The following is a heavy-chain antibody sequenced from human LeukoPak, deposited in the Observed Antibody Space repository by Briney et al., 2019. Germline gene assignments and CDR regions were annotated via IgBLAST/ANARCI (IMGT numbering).Heavy chain of an antibody. CDR1: GYTFTSYD. CDR2: MNPNSGNT. CDR3: ARGNKPRIAARLVNADY. J-gene: IGHJ4*02. V-gene: IGHV1-8*01. Sequence: GASVKVSCKASGYTFTSYDINWVRQATGQGLEWMGWMNPNSGNTGYAQKFQGRVTMTRNTSISTAYMELSSLRSEDTAVYYCARGNKPRIAARLVNADYWGQGTLVTVSS. D-gene: IGHD6-6*01.